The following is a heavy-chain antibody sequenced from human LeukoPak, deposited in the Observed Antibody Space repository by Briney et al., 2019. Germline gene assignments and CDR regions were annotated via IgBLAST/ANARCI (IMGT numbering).Heavy chain of an antibody. CDR3: ARGLWFGDENPPYFDY. CDR1: DDSITMYY. J-gene: IGHJ4*02. CDR2: VDHTGST. Sequence: PSETLSLTCSVSDDSITMYYWTWIRQPPGKGLEWIGYVDHTGSTNFNPSLNGRVSISRDTTKNLFSLRLRSVTAADTAVYYCARGLWFGDENPPYFDYWGQGILVTVSS. V-gene: IGHV4-59*01. D-gene: IGHD3-10*01.